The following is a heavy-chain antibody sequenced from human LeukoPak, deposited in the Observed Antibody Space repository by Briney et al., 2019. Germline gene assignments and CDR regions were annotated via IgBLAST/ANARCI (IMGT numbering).Heavy chain of an antibody. V-gene: IGHV1-2*02. CDR3: ARDFSGWSDY. CDR2: INPNSGGT. D-gene: IGHD6-19*01. CDR1: GYTFTGYY. J-gene: IGHJ4*02. Sequence: ASVKVSCKASGYTFTGYYMHWVRQAPGQGLEWMGWINPNSGGTNYAQKFQGRVTMTRDTSTSTAYMELRSLRSDDTAVYYCARDFSGWSDYWGQGTLVTVSS.